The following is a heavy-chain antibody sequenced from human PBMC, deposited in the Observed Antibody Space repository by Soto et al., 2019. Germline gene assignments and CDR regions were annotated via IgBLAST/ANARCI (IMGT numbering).Heavy chain of an antibody. Sequence: PSETLSLTCTVSGGSITDYSWVWIRQPAGKGLEWIGRIFSSGSTNYNPSLKGRITMSLDTSKNQFSLKLNSATATDTAVYFCARDPGAVATADKWFDPWGQGSLVTVSS. CDR2: IFSSGST. V-gene: IGHV4-4*07. J-gene: IGHJ5*02. CDR3: ARDPGAVATADKWFDP. D-gene: IGHD5-12*01. CDR1: GGSITDYS.